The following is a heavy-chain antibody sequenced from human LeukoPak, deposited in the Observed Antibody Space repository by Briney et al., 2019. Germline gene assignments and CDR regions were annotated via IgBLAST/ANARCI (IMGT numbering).Heavy chain of an antibody. CDR2: ISGSCGST. CDR3: AKGLYSGSYDGFDS. V-gene: IGHV3-23*01. CDR1: GFTLRSYA. Sequence: PGGSLRLSCAASGFTLRSYAMRWVRQAPGKGRKWVSVISGSCGSTYYPASVKARFTISRDNSKNTLYLQMNSLRAEDTAVFYCAKGLYSGSYDGFDSWGQGALVTVSS. D-gene: IGHD1-26*01. J-gene: IGHJ4*02.